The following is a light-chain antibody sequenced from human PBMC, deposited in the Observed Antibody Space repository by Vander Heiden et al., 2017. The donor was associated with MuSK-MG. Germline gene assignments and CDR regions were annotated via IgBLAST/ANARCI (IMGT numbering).Light chain of an antibody. V-gene: IGLV1-40*01. CDR1: SSNIGAGYD. Sequence: QSVLTPPPSVSAAPGQRVTISCTGSSSNIGAGYDVHWYQQLPGTAPKLLIYGNSNRPSGVPDRFSGSKSGTSASLAITGLQAEDEADYYCQSYDSSLSASVFGGGTKLTVL. CDR2: GNS. CDR3: QSYDSSLSASV. J-gene: IGLJ2*01.